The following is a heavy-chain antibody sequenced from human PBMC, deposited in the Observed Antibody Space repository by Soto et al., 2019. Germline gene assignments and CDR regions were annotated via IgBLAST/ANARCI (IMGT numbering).Heavy chain of an antibody. CDR2: ISGSGGST. CDR1: GFTFSSYA. CDR3: AKDLSGVTILGVAPYEIDY. Sequence: PGGSLRLSCAASGFTFSSYAMSWVRQAPGKGLEWVSAISGSGGSTYYADSVKGRFTISRDNSKNTLYLQMNSLRAEDTAVYYCAKDLSGVTILGVAPYEIDYWGQGTLVTVSS. V-gene: IGHV3-23*01. J-gene: IGHJ4*02. D-gene: IGHD3-3*01.